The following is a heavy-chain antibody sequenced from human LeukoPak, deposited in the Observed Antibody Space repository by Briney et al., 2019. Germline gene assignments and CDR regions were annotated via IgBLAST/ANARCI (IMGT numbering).Heavy chain of an antibody. CDR1: GFTVSSNY. Sequence: GGSLRLSCAASGFTVSSNYMSWVRQAPGKGLEWVSVIYSGGSTYYADSVKGRFTISRDNSKNTLYPQMNSLRAEDTAVYYCARDDGSSWYKFEYWGQGTLVTVSS. J-gene: IGHJ4*02. D-gene: IGHD6-13*01. CDR2: IYSGGST. CDR3: ARDDGSSWYKFEY. V-gene: IGHV3-66*01.